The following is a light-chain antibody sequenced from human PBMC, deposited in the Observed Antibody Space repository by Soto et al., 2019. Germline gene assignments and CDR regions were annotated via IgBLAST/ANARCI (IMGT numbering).Light chain of an antibody. CDR1: QGISSR. Sequence: DILLTQSPCTLSLSPGDRVTISCRASQGISSRLAWYQQKPGKAPKLLIYDASSLPSGVPSRFSGSGSGTDFTLTISSLEPEDFAAYYCQQDNSFPLTFGGGTKVDIK. J-gene: IGKJ4*01. CDR3: QQDNSFPLT. V-gene: IGKV1-12*01. CDR2: DAS.